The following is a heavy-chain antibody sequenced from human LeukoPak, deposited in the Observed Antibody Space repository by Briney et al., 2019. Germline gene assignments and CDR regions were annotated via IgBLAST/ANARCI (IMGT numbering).Heavy chain of an antibody. J-gene: IGHJ4*02. CDR1: GYTFTSYG. CDR3: ASGRARYSYVWGDY. CDR2: ISAYNGNT. V-gene: IGHV1-18*01. Sequence: ASVKVSCKASGYTFTSYGISWVRQAPGQGLEWKGWISAYNGNTNYAQKLQGRVTMTTDTSTSTAYMELRSLRSDDTAVYYCASGRARYSYVWGDYWGQGTLVTVSS. D-gene: IGHD5-18*01.